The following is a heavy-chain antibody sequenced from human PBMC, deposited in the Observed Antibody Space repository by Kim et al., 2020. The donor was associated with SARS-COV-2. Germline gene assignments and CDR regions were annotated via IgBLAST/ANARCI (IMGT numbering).Heavy chain of an antibody. CDR1: GFTFRSYA. CDR2: IWYDGSNK. D-gene: IGHD1-26*01. CDR3: AKDEGDGGARPLAY. V-gene: IGHV3-33*06. J-gene: IGHJ4*02. Sequence: GGSLRLSCAASGFTFRSYAMHWVRQAPGKGLEWVAVIWYDGSNKYYADSVKGRFTISRDNSKNTLYLQMNSLRAEDTAIYYCAKDEGDGGARPLAYWGQGTLVTVSS.